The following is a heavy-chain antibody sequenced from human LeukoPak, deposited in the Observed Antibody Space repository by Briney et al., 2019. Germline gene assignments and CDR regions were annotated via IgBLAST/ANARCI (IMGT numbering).Heavy chain of an antibody. V-gene: IGHV1-2*02. Sequence: ASVKVSCKASGYTFTGYYMHWMRQAPGQGLEWMGWINPNSGGTNYAQKFQGRVTMTRDTSISTAYMELSRLRSDDTAVYYCARDLEGSSSFYYYYYMDVWGKGTTVTVSS. CDR3: ARDLEGSSSFYYYYYMDV. J-gene: IGHJ6*03. D-gene: IGHD6-6*01. CDR2: INPNSGGT. CDR1: GYTFTGYY.